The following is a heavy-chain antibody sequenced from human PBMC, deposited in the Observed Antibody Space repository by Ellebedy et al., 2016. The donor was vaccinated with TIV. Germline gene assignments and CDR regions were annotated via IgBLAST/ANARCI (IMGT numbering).Heavy chain of an antibody. CDR2: ISWNSGSI. CDR1: GFTFDDYA. Sequence: GGSLRLSCAASGFTFDDYAMHWVRQAPGKGLEWVSGISWNSGSIGYADSVKGRFTISRDNAKNSLYLQMNSLRAEDTAVYYCSRGDYWGQGNLVTVSS. CDR3: SRGDY. J-gene: IGHJ4*02. V-gene: IGHV3-9*01.